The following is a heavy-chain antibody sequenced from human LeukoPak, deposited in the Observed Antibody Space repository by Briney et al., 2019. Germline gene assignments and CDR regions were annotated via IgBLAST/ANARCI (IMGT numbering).Heavy chain of an antibody. Sequence: SETLSLTCAVSGGSSSSSNWWSWVRQPPGKGLEWIGEIYQSGSTNYNPSLKSRVTISVDKSKNPFSLKLSSVTAADTAVYYCARVDYGSGSYGVFDYWGQGTLVTVSS. V-gene: IGHV4-4*02. J-gene: IGHJ4*02. CDR1: GGSSSSSNW. CDR3: ARVDYGSGSYGVFDY. D-gene: IGHD3-10*01. CDR2: IYQSGST.